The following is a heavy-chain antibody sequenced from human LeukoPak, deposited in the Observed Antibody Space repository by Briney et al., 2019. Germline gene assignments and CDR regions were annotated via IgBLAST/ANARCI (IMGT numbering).Heavy chain of an antibody. J-gene: IGHJ5*02. Sequence: SVTVSCTASGGTFSSYAISWVRQAPGQGLEWMGGIIPIFGTANYAQKFQGRVTITADESTSTAYMELSSLRSEDTAVYYCARDRAAAAFDPWGQGTLVTVSS. CDR2: IIPIFGTA. CDR3: ARDRAAAAFDP. CDR1: GGTFSSYA. V-gene: IGHV1-69*01. D-gene: IGHD6-13*01.